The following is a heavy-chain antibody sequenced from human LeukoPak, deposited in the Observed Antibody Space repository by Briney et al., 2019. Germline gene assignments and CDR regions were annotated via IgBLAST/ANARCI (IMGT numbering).Heavy chain of an antibody. V-gene: IGHV3-23*01. D-gene: IGHD4-17*01. Sequence: GGSLRLSRAASGFTFSSHAMSWVRQAPGRGLEWVSSIDISGSNAYYADSVKGRFTISRDNSRNTLYLQMDSLRAEDSAIYYCAKELRPNDYWGQGTLVTVSS. CDR3: AKELRPNDY. CDR2: IDISGSNA. J-gene: IGHJ4*02. CDR1: GFTFSSHA.